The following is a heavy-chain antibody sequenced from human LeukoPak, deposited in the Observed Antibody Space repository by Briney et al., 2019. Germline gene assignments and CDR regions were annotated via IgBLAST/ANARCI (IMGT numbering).Heavy chain of an antibody. Sequence: GGSLRLSCAASGFTFSSYSMNWVRQAPGKGLEWVSSISSSSSYIYYADSVKGRFTISRDNAKNSLYLQMNSLRAEDTAVYYCARDESDIVALGLFRYFVYWGQGTLVTVSS. V-gene: IGHV3-21*01. D-gene: IGHD5-12*01. CDR2: ISSSSSYI. CDR3: ARDESDIVALGLFRYFVY. J-gene: IGHJ4*02. CDR1: GFTFSSYS.